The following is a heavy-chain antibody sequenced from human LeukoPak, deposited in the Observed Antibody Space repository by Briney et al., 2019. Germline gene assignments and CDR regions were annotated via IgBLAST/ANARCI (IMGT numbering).Heavy chain of an antibody. Sequence: GGSLRLSCAASGFTFSSYSMNWVCQAPGKGLEWVSSISSSSSYIYYADSVKGRFTISRDNAKNSLYLQMNSLRAEDTAVYYCARLPHYYDSQPFDYWGQGTLVTVSS. V-gene: IGHV3-21*01. CDR2: ISSSSSYI. J-gene: IGHJ4*02. CDR1: GFTFSSYS. D-gene: IGHD3-22*01. CDR3: ARLPHYYDSQPFDY.